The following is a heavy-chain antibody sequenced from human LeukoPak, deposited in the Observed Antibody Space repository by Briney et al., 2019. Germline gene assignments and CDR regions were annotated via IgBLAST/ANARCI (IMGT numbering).Heavy chain of an antibody. CDR2: IKEDGTET. V-gene: IGHV3-7*03. Sequence: GGSLRLSCAASGFMFSSNWMSWVRLAPGKGLEWVANIKEDGTETYYVDSVKGRFTISRDNAKNLLYLQMNSLRVEDTAVYYCAKEGRSLQTYWGQGTLVTVSS. CDR3: AKEGRSLQTY. J-gene: IGHJ4*02. D-gene: IGHD5-24*01. CDR1: GFMFSSNW.